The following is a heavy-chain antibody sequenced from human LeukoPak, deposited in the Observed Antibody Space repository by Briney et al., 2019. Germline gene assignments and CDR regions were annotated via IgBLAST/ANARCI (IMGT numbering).Heavy chain of an antibody. CDR3: ARLLGPRFLEWPLDY. V-gene: IGHV5-51*01. Sequence: GESLKISCKGSGYSFTSYWIGWVRQMPGKRLEWMGVIYPGDSDTRYSPSFQGQVTISADKSISTAYLQWSSLKASDTAMYYCARLLGPRFLEWPLDYWGQGTLVTVSS. D-gene: IGHD3-3*01. J-gene: IGHJ4*02. CDR2: IYPGDSDT. CDR1: GYSFTSYW.